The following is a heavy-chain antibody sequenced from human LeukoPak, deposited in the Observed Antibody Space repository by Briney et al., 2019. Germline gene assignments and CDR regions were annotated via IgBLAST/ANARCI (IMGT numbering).Heavy chain of an antibody. CDR3: ARLGDPLYYYYMDV. CDR2: IYHSGST. D-gene: IGHD2-21*01. Sequence: SETLSLTCAVSGGSISSSDWWSWVRQPPGKGLEWIGEIYHSGSTNYNPSLKSRVTISVDKSKNQFSLNLSSVTAADTAVYYCARLGDPLYYYYMDVWGKGTTVTVSS. J-gene: IGHJ6*03. V-gene: IGHV4-4*02. CDR1: GGSISSSDW.